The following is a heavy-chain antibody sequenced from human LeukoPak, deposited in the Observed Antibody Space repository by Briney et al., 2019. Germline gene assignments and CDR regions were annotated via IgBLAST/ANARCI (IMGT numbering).Heavy chain of an antibody. CDR2: INTNTGNP. D-gene: IGHD6-13*01. CDR1: GYTFTSYA. Sequence: ASVKVSCKASGYTFTSYAMNWVRQAPGQGLEWMGWINTNTGNPTYAQGFTGRFVFSLDTSVSTAYLQISSLKAEDTAVYYCARDPGYSSSWYKVYYYYGMDVWGQGTTVTVSS. V-gene: IGHV7-4-1*02. J-gene: IGHJ6*02. CDR3: ARDPGYSSSWYKVYYYYGMDV.